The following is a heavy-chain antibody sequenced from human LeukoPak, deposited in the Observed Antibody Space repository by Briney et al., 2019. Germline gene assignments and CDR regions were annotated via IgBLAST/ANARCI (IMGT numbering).Heavy chain of an antibody. Sequence: AGRSLRLSCAASGFTFDDYAMHWVRQAPGKGLEWVSLISWDGGSTYYADSVKGRFTISRDNSKNSLYLQMNSLRAEDTALYYCAKDISQRCSGGSCYSDVVFQHWGQGTLVTVSS. J-gene: IGHJ1*01. CDR1: GFTFDDYA. CDR2: ISWDGGST. V-gene: IGHV3-43D*04. D-gene: IGHD2-15*01. CDR3: AKDISQRCSGGSCYSDVVFQH.